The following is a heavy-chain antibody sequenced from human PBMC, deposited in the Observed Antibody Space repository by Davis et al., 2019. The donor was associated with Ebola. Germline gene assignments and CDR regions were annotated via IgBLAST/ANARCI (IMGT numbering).Heavy chain of an antibody. CDR3: ARGRYSYGLGNNRLYYFDY. Sequence: PSETLSLTCTVSGGSISSGSYYWSWIRQPAGKGLEWIGHIYTSGSTNYNPSLKSRVTISVDTSKNKFSLKLSSVTAADTAVYYCARGRYSYGLGNNRLYYFDYWGQGTLVTVSS. J-gene: IGHJ4*02. V-gene: IGHV4-61*09. CDR2: IYTSGST. CDR1: GGSISSGSYY. D-gene: IGHD5-18*01.